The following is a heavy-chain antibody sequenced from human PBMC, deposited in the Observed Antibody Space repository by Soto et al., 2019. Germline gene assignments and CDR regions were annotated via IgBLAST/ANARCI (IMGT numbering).Heavy chain of an antibody. CDR3: AVSYYDFDY. V-gene: IGHV3-48*03. D-gene: IGHD1-26*01. CDR1: GFTFSSYE. Sequence: QSGGSLRLSCAASGFTFSSYEMNWVRQAPGKGLEWVSYISSSGSTIYYADSVKGRFTISRDNAKNSLYLQMNSLRAEDTAVYYCAVSYYDFDYWGQGTLVTVSS. CDR2: ISSSGSTI. J-gene: IGHJ4*02.